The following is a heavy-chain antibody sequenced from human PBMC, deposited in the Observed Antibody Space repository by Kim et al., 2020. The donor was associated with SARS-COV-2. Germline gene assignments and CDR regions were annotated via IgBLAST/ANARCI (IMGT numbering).Heavy chain of an antibody. CDR2: IYYSGST. Sequence: SETLSLTCTVSGGSISSGGYYWSWIRQHPGKGLEWIGYIYYSGSTYYNPSLKSRVTISVDTSKNQFSLKLSCVTAADTAVYYCARDSHQASAIGYYYYYGMDVWGQGTTVTVSS. CDR3: ARDSHQASAIGYYYYYGMDV. J-gene: IGHJ6*02. D-gene: IGHD1-26*01. V-gene: IGHV4-31*03. CDR1: GGSISSGGYY.